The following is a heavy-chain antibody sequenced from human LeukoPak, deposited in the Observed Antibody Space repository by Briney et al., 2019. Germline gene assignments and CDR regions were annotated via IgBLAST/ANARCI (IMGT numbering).Heavy chain of an antibody. J-gene: IGHJ4*02. Sequence: PSETLSLTCAVYGGSFSGYYWSWIRQPPGKGLEWIGEINHSGSTNYNPSLKSRVTISVDTSKNQFSLKLSSVTAADTAVYYCAGVPNYYGSGIPDYWGQGTLVTVSS. V-gene: IGHV4-34*01. D-gene: IGHD3-10*01. CDR2: INHSGST. CDR3: AGVPNYYGSGIPDY. CDR1: GGSFSGYY.